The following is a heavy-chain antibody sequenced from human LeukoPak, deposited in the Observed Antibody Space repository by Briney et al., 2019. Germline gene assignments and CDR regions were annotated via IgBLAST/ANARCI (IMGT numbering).Heavy chain of an antibody. V-gene: IGHV4-59*01. D-gene: IGHD3-16*01. J-gene: IGHJ4*02. CDR3: ARDGRGGYAEY. CDR2: IYYNGNT. CDR1: GDSIRSDC. Sequence: PSETLSLTCNVSGDSIRSDCWTWIRQSPGRGLEWIGNIYYNGNTNYHPSLKSRISIIIETSKNQFSLKMYSVTAADTAVYYCARDGRGGYAEYWGQGILVVVSS.